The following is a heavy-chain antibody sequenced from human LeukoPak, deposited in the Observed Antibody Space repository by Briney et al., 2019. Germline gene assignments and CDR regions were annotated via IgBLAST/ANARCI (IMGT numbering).Heavy chain of an antibody. CDR1: GYTFSSYG. CDR2: ISAYNGDT. J-gene: IGHJ5*02. Sequence: ASVKVSCKASGYTFSSYGINWVRQAPGEGLEWVGWISAYNGDTIYAQKFQGRVTMTTDTSTSTAYMEVKSLRSDDTAVYFCARDGRHRLSGYGGWFDPWGQGTLVTVSS. V-gene: IGHV1-18*01. CDR3: ARDGRHRLSGYGGWFDP. D-gene: IGHD3-22*01.